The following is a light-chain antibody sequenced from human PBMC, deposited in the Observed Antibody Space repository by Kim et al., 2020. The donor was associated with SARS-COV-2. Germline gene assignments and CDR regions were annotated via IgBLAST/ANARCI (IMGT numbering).Light chain of an antibody. J-gene: IGKJ2*01. CDR3: QQYDNLPMYT. Sequence: DIQMTQSPSSLSASVGDRVTITCQASQDISNYLNWYQQKPGKAPKLLIYDACNLETGVPSRFSGSGSGTDFTFTISSLQPEDIATYYCQQYDNLPMYTFGQGTKLEI. CDR2: DAC. V-gene: IGKV1-33*01. CDR1: QDISNY.